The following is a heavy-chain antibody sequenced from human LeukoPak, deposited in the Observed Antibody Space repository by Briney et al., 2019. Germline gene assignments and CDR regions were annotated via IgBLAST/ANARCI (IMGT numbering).Heavy chain of an antibody. CDR2: IKQDGSEK. Sequence: GGSLRLSCAASGFTFSNYWMSRVRQAPGKGLEWVADIKQDGSEKYYVDSVKGRFTISRDNAKNSLYLQMNSLRAEDTAVYYCAREEPSSSFFDYWGQGTLVTVSS. V-gene: IGHV3-7*01. CDR1: GFTFSNYW. CDR3: AREEPSSSFFDY. D-gene: IGHD1-26*01. J-gene: IGHJ4*02.